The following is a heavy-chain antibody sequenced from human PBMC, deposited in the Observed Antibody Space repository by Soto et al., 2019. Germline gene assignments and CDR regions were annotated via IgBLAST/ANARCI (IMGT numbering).Heavy chain of an antibody. Sequence: GGSLRLSCAASGFTFSSYAMSWVRQAPGKGLEWVSAISGSGGSTYYADSVKGRFTISRDNSKNTLYLQMNSLRAEDTAVYYCANSYSSGWYDYYYYGMDVWGQGTTVTVSS. CDR2: ISGSGGST. D-gene: IGHD6-19*01. V-gene: IGHV3-23*01. CDR1: GFTFSSYA. CDR3: ANSYSSGWYDYYYYGMDV. J-gene: IGHJ6*02.